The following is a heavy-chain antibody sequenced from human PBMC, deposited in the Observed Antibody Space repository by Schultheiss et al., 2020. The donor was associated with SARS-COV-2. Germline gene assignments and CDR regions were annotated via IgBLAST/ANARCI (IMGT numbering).Heavy chain of an antibody. Sequence: ASVKVSCKASGYTFLNYGISWVRQAPGQGLEWMGWINPNSGGTNYAQKFQGWVTLTRDTSISTAYMELSRLRSDDTAVYYCARDERWLQFVYFQHWGQGTLVTVSS. CDR3: ARDERWLQFVYFQH. D-gene: IGHD5-24*01. CDR1: GYTFLNYG. CDR2: INPNSGGT. V-gene: IGHV1-2*04. J-gene: IGHJ1*01.